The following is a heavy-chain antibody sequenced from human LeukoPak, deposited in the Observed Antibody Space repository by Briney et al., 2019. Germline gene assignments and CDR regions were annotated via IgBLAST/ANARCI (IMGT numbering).Heavy chain of an antibody. CDR2: ISPYNGNT. D-gene: IGHD3-9*01. V-gene: IGHV1-18*01. CDR3: ARDNTGYNYGMDV. J-gene: IGHJ6*02. CDR1: GYTFTTYG. Sequence: GASVKVSCKASGYTFTTYGINWVRQAPGQGLEWMAWISPYNGNTHYAQSLQGRVTVTTDTSTSTAYMELRSLRSDDTAVYYRARDNTGYNYGMDVWGQGTTVTVSS.